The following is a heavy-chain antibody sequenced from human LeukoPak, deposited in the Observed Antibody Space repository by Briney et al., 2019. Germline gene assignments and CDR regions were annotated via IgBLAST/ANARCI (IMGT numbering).Heavy chain of an antibody. CDR1: GFTVSSNY. CDR3: AKEYYDFWSGYPHDY. D-gene: IGHD3-3*01. Sequence: GGSLRLSCAASGFTVSSNYMSWVRQAPGKGLEWVSAISGSGGSTYYADSVKGRFTISRDNSKNTLYLQMNSLRAEDTAVYYCAKEYYDFWSGYPHDYWGQGTLVTVSS. CDR2: ISGSGGST. V-gene: IGHV3-23*01. J-gene: IGHJ4*02.